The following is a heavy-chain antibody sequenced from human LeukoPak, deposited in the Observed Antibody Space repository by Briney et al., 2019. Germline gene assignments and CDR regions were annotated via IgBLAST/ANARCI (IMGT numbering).Heavy chain of an antibody. CDR1: GGTFSSYA. J-gene: IGHJ4*02. D-gene: IGHD1-26*01. V-gene: IGHV1-69*04. Sequence: GAPVKVSCKASGGTFSSYAISWVRQAPGQGLEWLGRIIPILGIANYAQKFQGRVTITADKSTSTAYMELSSLRSEDTAVYYCARDPRWYSGSYYESVGFDYWGQGTLVTVSS. CDR3: ARDPRWYSGSYYESVGFDY. CDR2: IIPILGIA.